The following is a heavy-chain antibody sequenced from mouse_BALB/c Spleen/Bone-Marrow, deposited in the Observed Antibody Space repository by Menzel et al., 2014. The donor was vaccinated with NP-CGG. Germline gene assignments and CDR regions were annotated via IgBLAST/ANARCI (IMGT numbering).Heavy chain of an antibody. CDR2: INPYNDGT. J-gene: IGHJ3*01. CDR1: GYTFTSYV. V-gene: IGHV1-14*01. CDR3: ARGNYYVFAY. Sequence: VVESGPELVKPGASVKISCKASGYTFTSYVMHWVKQKPGQGLEWIGYINPYNDGTKYNEKFKGKATLTSDKSASTAYMELSSLTSEDSAVYYCARGNYYVFAYWGQGTLVTVSA. D-gene: IGHD2-1*01.